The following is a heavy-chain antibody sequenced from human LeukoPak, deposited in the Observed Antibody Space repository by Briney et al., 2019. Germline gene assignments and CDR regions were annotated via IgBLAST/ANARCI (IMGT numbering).Heavy chain of an antibody. CDR1: GGSVSSSSYY. CDR2: IYYSGST. V-gene: IGHV4-39*07. Sequence: SETLSLTCSVSGGSVSSSSYYWGWIRQSPGKGLGWIGSIYYSGSTYYNPSLQSRVTISVDTSKNQFSLKLTSVTAADTAVYYCARVAVVVADPFDYWGQGTLVTVSA. CDR3: ARVAVVVADPFDY. D-gene: IGHD6-19*01. J-gene: IGHJ4*02.